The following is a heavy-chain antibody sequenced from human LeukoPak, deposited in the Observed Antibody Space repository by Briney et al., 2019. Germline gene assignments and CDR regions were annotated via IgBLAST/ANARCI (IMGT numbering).Heavy chain of an antibody. J-gene: IGHJ1*01. CDR1: GGSISSYY. V-gene: IGHV4-59*01. D-gene: IGHD2-8*01. Sequence: SETLSPTCTVSGGSISSYYWSWIRQPPGKGLEWIGYIYYSGSTNYNPSLKSRVTISVDTSKNQFSLKLSSVTAADTAVYYCARDGVAAEYFQLWGQGTLVTVSS. CDR2: IYYSGST. CDR3: ARDGVAAEYFQL.